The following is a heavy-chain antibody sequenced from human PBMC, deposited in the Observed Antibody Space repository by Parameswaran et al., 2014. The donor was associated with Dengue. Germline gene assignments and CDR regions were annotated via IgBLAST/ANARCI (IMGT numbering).Heavy chain of an antibody. D-gene: IGHD4-17*01. CDR3: ARDGTGDYRADV. Sequence: RWIRQPPGKGLEWIGYIYYSGSTYYNPSLKSRVTISVDTSKNQFSLKLSSVTAADTAVYYCARDGTGDYRADVWGKGTTVTVSS. J-gene: IGHJ6*04. CDR2: IYYSGST. V-gene: IGHV4-31*02.